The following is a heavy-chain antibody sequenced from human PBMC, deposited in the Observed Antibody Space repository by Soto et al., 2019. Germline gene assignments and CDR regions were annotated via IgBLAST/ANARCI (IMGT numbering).Heavy chain of an antibody. D-gene: IGHD3-16*01. J-gene: IGHJ4*02. V-gene: IGHV3-66*01. Sequence: EVQLVESGGGLVQPGGSLRLSCAAHRFTVSNNYVNWVRQAPGKGLEWVSVIYSGGSTYYADSVKDRFTISRDNSKNTLYLQMTSVRAEDTAVYYCVRSRFVALGVTLVDYWGQGTLVTVSA. CDR1: RFTVSNNY. CDR3: VRSRFVALGVTLVDY. CDR2: IYSGGST.